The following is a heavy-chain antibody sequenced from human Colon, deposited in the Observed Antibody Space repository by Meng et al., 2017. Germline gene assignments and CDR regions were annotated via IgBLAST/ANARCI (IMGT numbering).Heavy chain of an antibody. D-gene: IGHD3-10*01. V-gene: IGHV3-33*01. J-gene: IGHJ5*01. CDR1: ASIFSNSG. Sequence: VLQVGSGGGVAQPGGYLSLSCAESASIFSNSGMQWVRQAPDKGLECVAFIFSDGRSENYADSVKGRFTFSRANSKNTVNLQMVSLRVEDTALYFCARYKGVTCIDTWGQGTLVTVSS. CDR2: IFSDGRSE. CDR3: ARYKGVTCIDT.